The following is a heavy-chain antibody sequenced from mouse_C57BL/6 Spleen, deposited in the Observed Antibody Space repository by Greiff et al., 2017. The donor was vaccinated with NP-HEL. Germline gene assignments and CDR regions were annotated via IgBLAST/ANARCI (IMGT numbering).Heavy chain of an antibody. V-gene: IGHV14-4*01. Sequence: EVQLQQSGAELVRPGASVKLSCTASGFNIKDGYMHWVKQRPEQGLEWIGWIDPENGDTEYASKFQGKATITADTSSNTAYLQLSSLTSEDTAVYYCTTNDYDSYYAMDYWGQGTSVTVSS. CDR1: GFNIKDGY. J-gene: IGHJ4*01. CDR3: TTNDYDSYYAMDY. CDR2: IDPENGDT. D-gene: IGHD2-4*01.